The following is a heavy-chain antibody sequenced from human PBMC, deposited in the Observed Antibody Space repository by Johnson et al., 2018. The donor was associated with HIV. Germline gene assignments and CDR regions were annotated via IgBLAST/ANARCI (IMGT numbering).Heavy chain of an antibody. CDR3: AREGAMALHGAFDI. D-gene: IGHD2-2*01. CDR2: ISRSGSTI. V-gene: IGHV3-11*04. Sequence: QVQLVESGGGLVKPGGSLRLSCAASGFNFSDYYMSWIRQAPGKGLEWVSYISRSGSTIYSAEYVQGRFNISRANDKNSLYLQMNSRRAEDTAVYYCAREGAMALHGAFDIWGQGTMVTVSS. J-gene: IGHJ3*02. CDR1: GFNFSDYY.